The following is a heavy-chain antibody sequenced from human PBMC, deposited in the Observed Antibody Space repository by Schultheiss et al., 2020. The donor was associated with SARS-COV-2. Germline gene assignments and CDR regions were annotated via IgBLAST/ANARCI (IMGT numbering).Heavy chain of an antibody. Sequence: ASVKVSCKASGYTFTSYGISWVRQAPGQGLEWMGWISAYNGNTNYAQKLQGRVTMTTDTSTSTAYMELRSLRSDDTAVYYCARGPYCSSTSCYPGVNDAFDIWGQGTMVTVSS. D-gene: IGHD2-2*01. CDR3: ARGPYCSSTSCYPGVNDAFDI. V-gene: IGHV1-18*01. CDR2: ISAYNGNT. J-gene: IGHJ3*02. CDR1: GYTFTSYG.